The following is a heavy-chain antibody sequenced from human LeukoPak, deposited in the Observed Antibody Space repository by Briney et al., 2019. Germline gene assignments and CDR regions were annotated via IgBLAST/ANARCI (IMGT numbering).Heavy chain of an antibody. D-gene: IGHD6-13*01. CDR2: ISWDGGST. CDR3: AKDGGYSSSWYYFDY. CDR1: GFTFDDYT. V-gene: IGHV3-43*01. J-gene: IGHJ4*02. Sequence: GGSLRLSCAASGFTFDDYTMHWVRQAPGRGLEWVSLISWDGGSTYYADSVKGRFTISRDNSKNSLYLQMNSLRTEDTALYYCAKDGGYSSSWYYFDYWGQGTLVTVSS.